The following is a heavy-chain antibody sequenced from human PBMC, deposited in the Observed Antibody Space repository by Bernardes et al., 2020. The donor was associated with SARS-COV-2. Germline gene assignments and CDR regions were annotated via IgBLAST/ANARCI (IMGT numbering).Heavy chain of an antibody. CDR1: GFTFSSYG. CDR3: AKDLARGFDGWTILDFDY. Sequence: GGSLRLSCAASGFTFSSYGMHWVRQAPGKGLEWVAVISYDGSNKYYADSVKGRFTISRDNSKNTLYLQMNSLRAEDTAVYYCAKDLARGFDGWTILDFDYWGQGTLVTVSS. V-gene: IGHV3-30*18. CDR2: ISYDGSNK. J-gene: IGHJ4*02. D-gene: IGHD5-12*01.